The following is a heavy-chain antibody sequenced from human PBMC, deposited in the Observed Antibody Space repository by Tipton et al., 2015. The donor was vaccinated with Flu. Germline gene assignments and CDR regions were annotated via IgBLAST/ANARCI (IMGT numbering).Heavy chain of an antibody. Sequence: LSLTCAASGFTFSIYAMSWVRQAPGKGLEWVSGISATTGNTYFADSVKGRFTISRDNSKNTLYLQMSSLRAEDTAVYYCAKDWFRQDIVGRAAPFDSWGQGIMVTVSS. CDR2: ISATTGNT. CDR1: GFTFSIYA. J-gene: IGHJ4*02. CDR3: AKDWFRQDIVGRAAPFDS. D-gene: IGHD5-12*01. V-gene: IGHV3-23*01.